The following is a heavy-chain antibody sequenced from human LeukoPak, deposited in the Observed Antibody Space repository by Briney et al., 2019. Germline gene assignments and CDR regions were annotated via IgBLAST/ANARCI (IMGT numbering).Heavy chain of an antibody. CDR1: GGSFSGYY. CDR2: INHSGST. V-gene: IGHV4-34*01. J-gene: IGHJ4*02. Sequence: PSETLSLTCAVYGGSFSGYYWSWLRQPPGKGLEWIGEINHSGSTNYNPSLTSRVTISVDTSKNQFSLKLSSVTAADTAVYYGARGVGQGSSWTEGFDYWGQGTLVTVSS. D-gene: IGHD6-13*01. CDR3: ARGVGQGSSWTEGFDY.